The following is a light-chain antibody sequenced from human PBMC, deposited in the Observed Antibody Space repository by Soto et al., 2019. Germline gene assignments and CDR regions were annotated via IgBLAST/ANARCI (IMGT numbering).Light chain of an antibody. J-gene: IGKJ2*01. CDR1: QDINKY. CDR2: DAS. Sequence: DIQMTQSPSSLSASVGDRVTITCQASQDINKYLNWYQQKPGKDPKLLIYDASNLERGVPSGFSGSGSGTDFSLTINSLQPEDTATYYCQQYDHPPYTFGQGTKLEIK. CDR3: QQYDHPPYT. V-gene: IGKV1-33*01.